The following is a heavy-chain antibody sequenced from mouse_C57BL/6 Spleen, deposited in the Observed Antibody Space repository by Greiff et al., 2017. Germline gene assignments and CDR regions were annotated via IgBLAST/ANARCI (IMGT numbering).Heavy chain of an antibody. CDR1: GYTFTSYW. J-gene: IGHJ1*03. CDR3: ARSYYGSSFHWYFDV. V-gene: IGHV1-55*01. D-gene: IGHD1-1*01. CDR2: IYPGSGST. Sequence: QVQLKQPGAELVKPGASVTMSCKASGYTFTSYWITWVKQRPGQGLEWIGDIYPGSGSTNYNEKFQSKASLTVDASSSTAYKQHSSLTSEDSAVYYCARSYYGSSFHWYFDVWGTGTTVTVSS.